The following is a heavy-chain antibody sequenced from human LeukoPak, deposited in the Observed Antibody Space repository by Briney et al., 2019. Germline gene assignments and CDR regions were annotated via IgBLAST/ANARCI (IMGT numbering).Heavy chain of an antibody. J-gene: IGHJ5*02. CDR2: MNPNSGNT. Sequence: ASVKVSCKASGYTFTSYDINWGRQATGQGLEWMGWMNPNSGNTGYAQKFQGRVTMTRNTSISTAYMELSSLRSEDTAVYYCARVQGYYDSSGYPFFWFDPWGQGTLVTVSS. CDR3: ARVQGYYDSSGYPFFWFDP. D-gene: IGHD3-22*01. V-gene: IGHV1-8*01. CDR1: GYTFTSYD.